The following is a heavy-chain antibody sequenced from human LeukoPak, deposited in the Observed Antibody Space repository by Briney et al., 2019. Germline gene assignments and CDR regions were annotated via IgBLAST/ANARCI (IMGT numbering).Heavy chain of an antibody. D-gene: IGHD2-8*01. CDR1: AYTFTGYY. CDR2: INPNSGGT. CDR3: ARAAGVDYYYYGMDV. V-gene: IGHV1-2*06. Sequence: GASVKVSCKASAYTFTGYYMHWVRQAPGQGLEWMGRINPNSGGTNYAQKFQGRVTMTRDTSISTAYMELSRLRSDDTAVYYCARAAGVDYYYYGMDVWGQGTTVTVSS. J-gene: IGHJ6*02.